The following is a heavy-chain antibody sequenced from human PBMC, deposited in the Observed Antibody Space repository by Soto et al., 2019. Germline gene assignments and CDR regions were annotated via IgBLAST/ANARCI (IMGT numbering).Heavy chain of an antibody. CDR2: ISSSSSYI. V-gene: IGHV3-21*01. Sequence: PGGSLRLSCSASGFTFSSYSMNWVRQAPGKGLEWVSSISSSSSYIYYADSVKGRFTISRDNAKNSLYLQMNSLRAEDTAVYYCARDTNSRYFDWQPANAFDIWGQGTMVTVSS. CDR3: ARDTNSRYFDWQPANAFDI. J-gene: IGHJ3*02. CDR1: GFTFSSYS. D-gene: IGHD3-9*01.